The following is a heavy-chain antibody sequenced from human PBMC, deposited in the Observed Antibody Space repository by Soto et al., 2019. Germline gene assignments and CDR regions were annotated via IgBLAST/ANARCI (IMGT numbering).Heavy chain of an antibody. CDR1: GGSISSSSYY. CDR3: ARSTYYDFWSGYYTAVGWFDP. CDR2: IYYSGST. D-gene: IGHD3-3*01. V-gene: IGHV4-39*01. Sequence: KPSETLSLTCTVCGGSISSSSYYWGWIRQPPGKGLEWIGSIYYSGSTYYNPSLKSRVTISVDTSKNQFSLKLSSVTAADTAVYYCARSTYYDFWSGYYTAVGWFDPWGQGTLVTVSS. J-gene: IGHJ5*02.